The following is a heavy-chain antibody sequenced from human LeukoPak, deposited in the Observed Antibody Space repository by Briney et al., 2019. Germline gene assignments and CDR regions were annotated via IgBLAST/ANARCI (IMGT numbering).Heavy chain of an antibody. Sequence: ASVKVSCKASGGTFTSYYMHWVRQAPGQGLEWMGIINPSGGSTSYAQKFQGRVTMTRDTSTSTVYMELSSLRSEDTAVYYCARDAPYDSSGYYSSNYFDYWGQGTLVTVSS. V-gene: IGHV1-46*01. CDR3: ARDAPYDSSGYYSSNYFDY. D-gene: IGHD3-22*01. J-gene: IGHJ4*02. CDR2: INPSGGST. CDR1: GGTFTSYY.